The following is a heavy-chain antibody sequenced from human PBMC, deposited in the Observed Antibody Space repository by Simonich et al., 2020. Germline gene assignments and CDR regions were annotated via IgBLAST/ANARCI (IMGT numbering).Heavy chain of an antibody. CDR3: ARVPFTAMVLFDY. CDR1: GVSISNSNW. J-gene: IGHJ4*02. V-gene: IGHV4-4*02. CDR2: SYHSRSN. Sequence: QVQLQESGPGLVKPSGTLSLTCAVSGVSISNSNWWGWVRQPPGKGLEWIGESYHSRSNNHNPSLKSRGTISVDKSKNQFSLKLSSVTAADTAVYYCARVPFTAMVLFDYWGQGTLVTVSS. D-gene: IGHD5-18*01.